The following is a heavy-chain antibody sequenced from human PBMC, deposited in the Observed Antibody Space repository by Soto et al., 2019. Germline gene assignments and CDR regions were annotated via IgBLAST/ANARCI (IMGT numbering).Heavy chain of an antibody. Sequence: SETLSLTCTVSGGSISSSSYYWGWIRQPPGKGLEWIGSIYYSGSTYYNPSLKSRVTISVDTSKNQFSLKLSSVTAADTAVYYCARQPGGYSYGSYYYYYYMDVWGKGTTVTVSS. J-gene: IGHJ6*03. CDR2: IYYSGST. V-gene: IGHV4-39*01. D-gene: IGHD5-18*01. CDR1: GGSISSSSYY. CDR3: ARQPGGYSYGSYYYYYYMDV.